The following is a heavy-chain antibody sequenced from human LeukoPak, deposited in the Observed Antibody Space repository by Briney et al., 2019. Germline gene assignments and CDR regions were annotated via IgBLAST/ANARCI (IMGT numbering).Heavy chain of an antibody. CDR3: AKATTYYYGSGSYPYFDY. Sequence: SGGSLRLSCAASGFTFSSYAMHWVRQAPGKGLEWVAAISYDGSNKYYADSVKGRFTISRDNSKNTLYLQMNSLRAEDTAVYYCAKATTYYYGSGSYPYFDYWAREPWSPSRQ. V-gene: IGHV3-30-3*01. CDR1: GFTFSSYA. CDR2: ISYDGSNK. D-gene: IGHD3-10*01. J-gene: IGHJ4*02.